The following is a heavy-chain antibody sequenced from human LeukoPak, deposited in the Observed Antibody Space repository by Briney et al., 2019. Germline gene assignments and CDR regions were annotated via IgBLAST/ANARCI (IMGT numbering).Heavy chain of an antibody. CDR3: ARQIASAGTAGFDF. V-gene: IGHV4-4*07. J-gene: IGHJ4*02. CDR2: IYSTGST. CDR1: GGSISSYY. D-gene: IGHD6-13*01. Sequence: PSETLSLTCTVSGGSISSYYWSWIPHPPAPGPQPLGRIYSTGSTNYNPSLKSRVTMSVDTSKNQFSLRLRSVTAADTAVYYCARQIASAGTAGFDFWGQGALVTVSS.